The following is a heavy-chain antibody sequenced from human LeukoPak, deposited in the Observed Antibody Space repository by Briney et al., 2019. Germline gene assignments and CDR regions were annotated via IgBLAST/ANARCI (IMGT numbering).Heavy chain of an antibody. CDR2: ISSSSSYI. J-gene: IGHJ4*02. CDR1: GFTFSSYS. CDR3: AKDSAKKYDDY. D-gene: IGHD2/OR15-2a*01. V-gene: IGHV3-21*04. Sequence: GGSLRLSCAASGFTFSSYSMNWVRQAPGKGLEWVSSISSSSSYIYYADSVKGRFTISRENSKNTLYLQMNSLRAEDTAVYYCAKDSAKKYDDYWGQGTLVTVSS.